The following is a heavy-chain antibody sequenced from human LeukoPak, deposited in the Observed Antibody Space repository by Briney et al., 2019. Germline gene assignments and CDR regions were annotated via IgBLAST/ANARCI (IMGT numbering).Heavy chain of an antibody. CDR1: GFTFSSYA. J-gene: IGHJ4*02. Sequence: GGSLRLSCAASGFTFSSYAMNWVRQAPGKGLEWISSISDSGDNTYYADSVKGRFTISRDNAKNSLYLQMNSLRAEDTAVYYCARGPVVVVIAPFDYWGQGTLVTVSS. D-gene: IGHD3-22*01. CDR3: ARGPVVVVIAPFDY. V-gene: IGHV3-21*01. CDR2: ISDSGDNT.